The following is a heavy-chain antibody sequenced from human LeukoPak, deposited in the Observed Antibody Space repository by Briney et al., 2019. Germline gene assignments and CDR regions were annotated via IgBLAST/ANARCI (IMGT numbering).Heavy chain of an antibody. CDR2: IIPIFGTA. CDR1: GGTFSSYA. Sequence: ASVKVSCKASGGTFSSYAISWVQQAPGQGLEWMGGIIPIFGTANYAQKFQGRVTITADKSTSTAYMELSSLRSEDTAVYYCARGPGRGPYDYVWGSSIFDYWGQGTLVTVSS. J-gene: IGHJ4*02. V-gene: IGHV1-69*06. CDR3: ARGPGRGPYDYVWGSSIFDY. D-gene: IGHD3-16*01.